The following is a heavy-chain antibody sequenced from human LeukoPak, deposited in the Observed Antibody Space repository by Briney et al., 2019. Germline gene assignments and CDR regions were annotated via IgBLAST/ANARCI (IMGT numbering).Heavy chain of an antibody. CDR2: MNPNSGNT. CDR3: ARSRKTITRGQKRCYFDY. V-gene: IGHV1-8*03. CDR1: GYTFTSYD. Sequence: GASVKVSCKASGYTFTSYDINWVRQATGQGLEWMGWMNPNSGNTGYAQKFQGRVTITRNTSISTAYMELSSLRSEDTAVYYCARSRKTITRGQKRCYFDYWGQGTLVTVSS. J-gene: IGHJ4*02. D-gene: IGHD3-10*01.